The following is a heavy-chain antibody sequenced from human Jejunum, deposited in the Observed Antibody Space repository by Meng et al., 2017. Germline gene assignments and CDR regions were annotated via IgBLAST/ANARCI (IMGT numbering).Heavy chain of an antibody. CDR1: GYSVSSNYS. Sequence: ETLSLTCSVSGYSVSSNYSCGWIRQPPGKGQEWIASISQRGDTFYNASLNSRVTISVDTSKNQFSLKLDSATAADTAVYYCARVTSSYLGFSAFADWGQGTMVTVSS. CDR3: ARVTSSYLGFSAFAD. CDR2: ISQRGDT. D-gene: IGHD2-2*01. V-gene: IGHV4-38-2*02. J-gene: IGHJ3*01.